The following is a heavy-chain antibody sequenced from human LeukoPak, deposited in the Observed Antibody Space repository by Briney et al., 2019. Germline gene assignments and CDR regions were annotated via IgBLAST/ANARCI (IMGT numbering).Heavy chain of an antibody. V-gene: IGHV4-30-2*01. CDR2: IYHTGIT. CDR1: GFTFDDYG. Sequence: LRLSCAASGFTFDDYGMHWVRQVPGKGLEWIGNIYHTGITYYNPSLKSRVTISVDRSKNQFSLKLSSVTAADTAVHYCARDPPPSVPAAPKAPGNYYYMDVWGKGTTVTVSS. J-gene: IGHJ6*03. CDR3: ARDPPPSVPAAPKAPGNYYYMDV. D-gene: IGHD2-2*01.